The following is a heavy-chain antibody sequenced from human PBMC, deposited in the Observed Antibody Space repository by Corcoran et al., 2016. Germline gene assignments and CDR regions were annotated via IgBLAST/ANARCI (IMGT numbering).Heavy chain of an antibody. CDR3: ARQTRSGVDV. Sequence: EVHLVQSGAEVKKPGESLKISCQGSGYRFTTYWIGWVRQMPGKGLESMGVIYPGDSDTRYSPSFLGQVTISSGKSISIAYLQWSSLKASDTARYYCARQTRSGVDVWGQGTPVTVSS. V-gene: IGHV5-51*01. CDR2: IYPGDSDT. D-gene: IGHD2-15*01. J-gene: IGHJ6*02. CDR1: GYRFTTYW.